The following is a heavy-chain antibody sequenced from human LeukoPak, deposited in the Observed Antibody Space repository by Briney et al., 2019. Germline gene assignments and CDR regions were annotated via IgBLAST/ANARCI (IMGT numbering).Heavy chain of an antibody. J-gene: IGHJ4*02. CDR3: ARDRSSSILGYFDY. Sequence: PSETLSLTCTVSGYSISNGYYWGWIRQPPGKGLERVGSIYQSGSTYNNPSLKSRVTISVDTSKNQFSLKLTSVTATDTAVYYCARDRSSSILGYFDYWGQGTLVTVSS. D-gene: IGHD6-6*01. CDR1: GYSISNGYY. CDR2: IYQSGST. V-gene: IGHV4-38-2*02.